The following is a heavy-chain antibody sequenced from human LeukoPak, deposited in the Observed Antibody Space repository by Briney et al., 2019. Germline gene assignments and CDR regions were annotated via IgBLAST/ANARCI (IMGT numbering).Heavy chain of an antibody. J-gene: IGHJ4*02. D-gene: IGHD3-10*01. V-gene: IGHV4-30-4*01. CDR2: IYYSGTA. CDR3: ARTMVRGTYYFDD. Sequence: SQTLSLTCIVSGGSISSGDYYWSRIRQPPGKGLEWIEYIYYSGTAYFNPSLKSRLTISVDTSKNQFSLKLRSVTAADTAVYYCARTMVRGTYYFDDWGQGTLVTVSS. CDR1: GGSISSGDYY.